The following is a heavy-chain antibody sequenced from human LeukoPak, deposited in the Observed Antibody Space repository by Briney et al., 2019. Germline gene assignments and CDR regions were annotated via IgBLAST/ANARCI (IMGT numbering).Heavy chain of an antibody. D-gene: IGHD3-3*01. CDR1: GGSISSSSYY. V-gene: IGHV4-39*01. CDR3: ASSTIFGYYFDY. J-gene: IGHJ4*02. Sequence: SETLSLTCTVSGGSISSSSYYWGWIRQPPGKGLEWIGSIYYSGSTYYNPSLKSRVTISVDTSENQFSLKLSSVTAADTAVYYCASSTIFGYYFDYWGQGTLVTVSS. CDR2: IYYSGST.